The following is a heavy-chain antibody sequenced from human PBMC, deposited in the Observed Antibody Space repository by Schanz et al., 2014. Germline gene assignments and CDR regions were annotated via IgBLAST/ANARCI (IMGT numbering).Heavy chain of an antibody. CDR3: AKDSTHIDIVLVPTAIDY. D-gene: IGHD2-2*01. J-gene: IGHJ4*02. CDR2: ISSGSSYA. V-gene: IGHV3-11*05. Sequence: QVQLVESGGGLVKPGGSLRLSCAASGFTFRDYYMSWIRQAPGKGLEWVSDISSGSSYANYADSVKGRFTISGDNAKNSLYLQMNSLRAEDTAVYYCAKDSTHIDIVLVPTAIDYWGQGTLVTVSS. CDR1: GFTFRDYY.